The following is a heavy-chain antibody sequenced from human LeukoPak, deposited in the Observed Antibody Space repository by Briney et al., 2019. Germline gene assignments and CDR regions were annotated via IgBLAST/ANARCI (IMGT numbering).Heavy chain of an antibody. J-gene: IGHJ4*02. CDR2: IYTSGST. CDR3: ARDQRRSGWYYFDY. D-gene: IGHD6-19*01. V-gene: IGHV4-4*07. Sequence: PSETLSLTCTVSGGSISSYYWSWIRQPAGKGLEWIGRIYTSGSTNYNPSLESRVTMSVDTSKNQFSLKLSSVTAADTAVYYCARDQRRSGWYYFDYWGQGTLVTVSS. CDR1: GGSISSYY.